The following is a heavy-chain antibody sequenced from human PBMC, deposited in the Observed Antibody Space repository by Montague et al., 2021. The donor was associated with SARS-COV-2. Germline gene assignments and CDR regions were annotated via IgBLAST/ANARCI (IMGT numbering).Heavy chain of an antibody. CDR3: TRDYRGVVVDGFDI. V-gene: IGHV3-48*03. Sequence: SLSLPCAASGFTFSYYDMNWVRQAPGKGPEWILYISTSAYTTSYAGSVKGRFTISRDNAQNSLYLQMNSLSVEDTAVYYCTRDYRGVVVDGFDIWGQGTKVTVSS. D-gene: IGHD3-10*01. CDR2: ISTSAYTT. J-gene: IGHJ3*02. CDR1: GFTFSYYD.